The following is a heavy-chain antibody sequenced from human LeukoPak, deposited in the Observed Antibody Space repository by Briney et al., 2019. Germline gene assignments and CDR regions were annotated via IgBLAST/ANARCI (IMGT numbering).Heavy chain of an antibody. J-gene: IGHJ4*02. V-gene: IGHV3-23*01. CDR3: TKGGSYMPHFGSGTGAY. CDR1: GFRFSNYA. CDR2: ISGGGSST. D-gene: IGHD3-10*01. Sequence: GGSLRLSCTASGFRFSNYAMNWVRQAPGKGLEWVSVISGGGSSTNYADSVKGRFTISRDNAKNSLYLQMNSLRAEDTAVYYCTKGGSYMPHFGSGTGAYWGQETLVTVS.